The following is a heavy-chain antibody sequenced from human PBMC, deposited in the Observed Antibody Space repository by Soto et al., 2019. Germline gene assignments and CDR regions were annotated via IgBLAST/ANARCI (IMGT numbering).Heavy chain of an antibody. V-gene: IGHV4-4*02. CDR2: IYHSGST. CDR1: GGSLSSSKW. CDR3: ARDRDWNHYYGMDV. J-gene: IGHJ6*02. Sequence: PXXTLSLPCAVSGGSLSSSKWWSWVRQPPVKGLEWIWEIYHSGSTKYNPSLNSPVTISVDKSNNQFSLKLSSVTAADAAVYYCARDRDWNHYYGMDVWGQGTTVTVSS. D-gene: IGHD1-1*01.